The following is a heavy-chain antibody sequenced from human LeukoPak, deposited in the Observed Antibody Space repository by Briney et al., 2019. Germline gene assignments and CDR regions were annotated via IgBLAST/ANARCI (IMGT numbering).Heavy chain of an antibody. Sequence: PSETLSLTCTVSGGSISSTNYYSNWIRQPPGKGLEWIGSIYYSGSTYYNPSLKSRVTVSVDTSKHQFSLKLSSVIAADTAVYYCASGDESNDFLDYWGQGTLVTVSS. CDR1: GGSISSTNYY. CDR3: ASGDESNDFLDY. V-gene: IGHV4-39*01. D-gene: IGHD7-27*01. J-gene: IGHJ4*02. CDR2: IYYSGST.